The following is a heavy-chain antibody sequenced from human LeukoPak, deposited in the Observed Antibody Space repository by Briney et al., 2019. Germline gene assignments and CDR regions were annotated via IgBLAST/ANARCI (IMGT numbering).Heavy chain of an antibody. CDR1: GFAFRNSA. J-gene: IGHJ4*02. CDR3: AKGGGIVTRHFDY. V-gene: IGHV3-23*01. CDR2: IRSSGDNT. Sequence: PGGSLRLSCAASGFAFRNSAMTWVRQAPGKGLEWVSVIRSSGDNTYYADSVKGRFTISRDNSKNTLYLQMNSLRAEDTAVYYCAKGGGIVTRHFDYWGQGTLVTVSS. D-gene: IGHD1-26*01.